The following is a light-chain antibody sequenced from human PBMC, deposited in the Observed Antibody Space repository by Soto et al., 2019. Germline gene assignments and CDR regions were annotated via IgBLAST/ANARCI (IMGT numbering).Light chain of an antibody. V-gene: IGLV1-40*01. J-gene: IGLJ3*02. Sequence: QSVLTQPPSVSGAPGQGVTISCTGSSSNIGAGYDVHWYRHLPGTAPQLLIHRSTLRPSRVPNRFSASRSGTSASVAITGPRGEDEGEYYYQSYDCTLSVRGVFGGGTKVTVL. CDR3: QSYDCTLSVRGV. CDR1: SSNIGAGYD. CDR2: RST.